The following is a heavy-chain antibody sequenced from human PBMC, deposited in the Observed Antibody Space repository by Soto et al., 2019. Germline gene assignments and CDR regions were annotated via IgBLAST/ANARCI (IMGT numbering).Heavy chain of an antibody. V-gene: IGHV1-3*01. CDR3: ARVWRGYYILSGHSPPNPLIDY. CDR2: INAGNGNT. CDR1: GYTFTSYA. J-gene: IGHJ4*02. D-gene: IGHD3-3*01. Sequence: GASVKVSCKASGYTFTSYAMHWVRQAPGQRLEWMGWINAGNGNTKYSQKFQGRVTITRDTSASTAYMELSSLRSEDTAVYYCARVWRGYYILSGHSPPNPLIDYWGQGTLVTVSS.